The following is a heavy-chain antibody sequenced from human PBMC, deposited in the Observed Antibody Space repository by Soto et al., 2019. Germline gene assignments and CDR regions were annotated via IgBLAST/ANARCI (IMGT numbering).Heavy chain of an antibody. J-gene: IGHJ5*02. V-gene: IGHV3-7*03. Sequence: EGQLVESGGGLVQPGGSLGLSCGASGLTFCSYWMAWVRPAPGEGLGWVADLKPDGREKFFVDSVEGRVTIARDNAQNSRYLEMNSLRVEDTAVYYCARSITTLGVVTISDDNWFDPWGQGTPVTVSS. CDR1: GLTFCSYW. CDR3: ARSITTLGVVTISDDNWFDP. CDR2: LKPDGREK. D-gene: IGHD3-3*01.